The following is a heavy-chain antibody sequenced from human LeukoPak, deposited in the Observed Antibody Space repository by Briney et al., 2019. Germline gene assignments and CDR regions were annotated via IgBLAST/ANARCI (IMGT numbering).Heavy chain of an antibody. V-gene: IGHV1-2*02. Sequence: ASLKVSFKASGYTFTGYYMHWVRQAPGQGLEWMGWIDPNSGGTNYAQKFQGRVTMTRDTSISTTYMELSRLRSDDTAVYYCARDSLGPDDFDIWGQGTMVTVSS. CDR1: GYTFTGYY. CDR2: IDPNSGGT. J-gene: IGHJ3*02. CDR3: ARDSLGPDDFDI.